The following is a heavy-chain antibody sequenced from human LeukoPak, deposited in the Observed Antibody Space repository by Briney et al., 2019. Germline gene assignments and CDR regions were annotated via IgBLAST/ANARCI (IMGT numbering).Heavy chain of an antibody. Sequence: GRSLRVSCAASGFTFSSSGMHWVRQAPGKGLEWVALIWYDGSHKYYADSVKGRFTISRDNSKNTLYLQMNSLRAEDTAVYYCARDLGYSSSWIDYWGQGTLVPVSS. CDR2: IWYDGSHK. J-gene: IGHJ4*02. V-gene: IGHV3-33*01. D-gene: IGHD6-13*01. CDR1: GFTFSSSG. CDR3: ARDLGYSSSWIDY.